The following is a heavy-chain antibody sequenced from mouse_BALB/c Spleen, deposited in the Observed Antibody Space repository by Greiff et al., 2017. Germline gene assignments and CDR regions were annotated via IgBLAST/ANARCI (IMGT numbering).Heavy chain of an antibody. D-gene: IGHD1-1*01. CDR2: ISSGSSTI. CDR3: ARGGKGSYDFDY. V-gene: IGHV5-17*02. Sequence: EVKLEESGGGLVQPGGSRKLSCAASGFTFSSFGMHWVRQAPEKGLEWVAYISSGSSTIYYADTVKGRFTISRDNPKNTLFLQMTSLRSEDTAMYYCARGGKGSYDFDYWGQGTTLTVSS. J-gene: IGHJ2*01. CDR1: GFTFSSFG.